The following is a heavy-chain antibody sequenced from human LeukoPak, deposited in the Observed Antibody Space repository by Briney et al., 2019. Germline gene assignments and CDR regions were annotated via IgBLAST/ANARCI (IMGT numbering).Heavy chain of an antibody. CDR2: IKQDGSEK. V-gene: IGHV3-7*01. D-gene: IGHD7-27*01. J-gene: IGHJ4*02. CDR1: GFTFSSYG. Sequence: GGSLRLSCAASGFTFSSYGMHWVRQAPGKGLEWVANIKQDGSEKYYVDSVKGRFTISRDNAKNSLYLQMNSLRAEDTAAYYCARSPDLGNYFDYWGQGTLVTVSS. CDR3: ARSPDLGNYFDY.